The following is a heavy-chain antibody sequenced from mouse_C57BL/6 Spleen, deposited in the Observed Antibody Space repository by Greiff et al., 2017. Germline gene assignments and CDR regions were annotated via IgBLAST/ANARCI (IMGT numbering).Heavy chain of an antibody. V-gene: IGHV14-3*01. D-gene: IGHD1-1*01. J-gene: IGHJ1*03. CDR3: ARRYGSSYWYFDV. CDR2: IDPANGNT. CDR1: GFNIKNTY. Sequence: VQLQQSVAELVRPGASVKLSCTASGFNIKNTYMPWVKQRPEQGLEWIGRIDPANGNTKYAPKFQGKATITADTSSNTAYLQLSSLSSEDTAIYYCARRYGSSYWYFDVWGTGTTVTVSA.